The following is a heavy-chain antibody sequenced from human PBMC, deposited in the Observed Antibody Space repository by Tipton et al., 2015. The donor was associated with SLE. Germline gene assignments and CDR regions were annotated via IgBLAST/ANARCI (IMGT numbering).Heavy chain of an antibody. CDR3: ATQGYYDSSFDY. CDR1: GVSIGSGGYY. D-gene: IGHD3-16*01. J-gene: IGHJ4*02. V-gene: IGHV4-31*03. CDR2: IYYSGTS. Sequence: TLSLTCSVSGVSIGSGGYYWSWIRQHPGQGLEYIGYIYYSGTSYCIPSLKSRVTISVDTSKNQFSLKLSSVTAADTAVYYCATQGYYDSSFDYWGQGTLVTVSS.